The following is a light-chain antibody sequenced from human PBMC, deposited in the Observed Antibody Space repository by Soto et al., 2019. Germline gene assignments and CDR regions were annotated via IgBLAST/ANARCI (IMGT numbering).Light chain of an antibody. CDR1: SSDVGGYNY. V-gene: IGLV2-14*01. CDR2: EVS. J-gene: IGLJ1*01. Sequence: SALTQPASVSGSPGQSITISCTGTSSDVGGYNYVSWYQRHPGKAPKLMIYEVSNRPSGVSNRFSGSKSGNTASLTISGLQAEDEADYYCSSYTSSSSYVFGTGTKVTVL. CDR3: SSYTSSSSYV.